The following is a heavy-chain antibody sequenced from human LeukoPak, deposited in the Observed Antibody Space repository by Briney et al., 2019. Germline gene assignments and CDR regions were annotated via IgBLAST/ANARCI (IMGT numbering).Heavy chain of an antibody. CDR3: ARDCGGDCARFDY. CDR1: GFTFSNYG. Sequence: GGSLRLSCEASGFTFSNYGMNWVRQAPGKGLEWVSGIGGSGGFTTYFADSVKGRFTISRDNSKNTLYLQMNSLRAEDTAVYYCARDCGGDCARFDYWGQGTLVTVSS. J-gene: IGHJ4*02. V-gene: IGHV3-23*01. D-gene: IGHD2-21*02. CDR2: IGGSGGFTT.